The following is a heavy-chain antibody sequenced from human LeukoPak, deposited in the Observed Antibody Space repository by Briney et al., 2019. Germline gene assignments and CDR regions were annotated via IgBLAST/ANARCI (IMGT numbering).Heavy chain of an antibody. D-gene: IGHD5-18*01. Sequence: GGSLRLSCAASGFTFSSYAMSWVRQAPGKGLEWVSAISGSGGSTYYADSVKGRFTISRDNSKNTLYLQMNSLRVEDTAVYYCAKADTAMVTMPYYFDYWGQGTLVTVSS. CDR3: AKADTAMVTMPYYFDY. CDR1: GFTFSSYA. J-gene: IGHJ4*02. V-gene: IGHV3-23*01. CDR2: ISGSGGST.